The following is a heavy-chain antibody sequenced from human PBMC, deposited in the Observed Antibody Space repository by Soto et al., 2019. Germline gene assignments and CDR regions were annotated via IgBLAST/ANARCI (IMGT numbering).Heavy chain of an antibody. J-gene: IGHJ5*02. CDR1: GYTFFTYD. CDR2: ISTYSGDT. V-gene: IGHV1-18*01. D-gene: IGHD5-12*01. CDR3: ARHHGPTTSENWFDP. Sequence: GASVKVSCKASGYTFFTYDISWVRQAPGQGLEWMGWISTYSGDTKYAQKLQGRVTMTTDTSTTTAYLELRSLRSDDTAVYYCARHHGPTTSENWFDPWGQGTLVTVSS.